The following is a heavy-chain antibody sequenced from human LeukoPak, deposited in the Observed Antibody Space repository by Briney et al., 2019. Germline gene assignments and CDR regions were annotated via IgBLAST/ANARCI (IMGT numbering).Heavy chain of an antibody. V-gene: IGHV1-69*04. CDR3: ARDFEYSRSSFRVPSGMDV. J-gene: IGHJ6*02. Sequence: SVKVSCKASGGTFSSYAISWVRQAPGQGLEWMGRIIPILGIANYAQKFQGRVTITADKSTSTAYMELSSLRSEDTAVYYCARDFEYSRSSFRVPSGMDVWGQGTTVTVSS. D-gene: IGHD6-6*01. CDR1: GGTFSSYA. CDR2: IIPILGIA.